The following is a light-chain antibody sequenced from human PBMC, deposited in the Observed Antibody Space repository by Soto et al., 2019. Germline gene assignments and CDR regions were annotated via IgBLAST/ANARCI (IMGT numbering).Light chain of an antibody. CDR1: QSVSSSY. V-gene: IGKV3-20*01. CDR2: GAS. J-gene: IGKJ2*01. Sequence: EIVLTQSPGTLSLSPGERATLSCRASQSVSSSYLAWYQQKPRQAPRLLIYGASSRDTGIPDRFSGSGSGTDLTLTISRLEPEDFAVYYCQQHGSSPYTFGQGTKLEIK. CDR3: QQHGSSPYT.